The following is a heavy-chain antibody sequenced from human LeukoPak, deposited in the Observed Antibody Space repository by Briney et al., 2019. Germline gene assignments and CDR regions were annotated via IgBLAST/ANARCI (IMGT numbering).Heavy chain of an antibody. J-gene: IGHJ4*02. V-gene: IGHV3-21*01. CDR2: ISSSSSYI. CDR1: GFTFSSYS. Sequence: SGGSLRLSCAASGFTFSSYSMNWVRQAPGKGLEWVSSISSSSSYIYYADSAKGRFTISRDNAKNSLYLQMNSLRTEDTAVYYCARDSLTVWGQGTLVTVSS. D-gene: IGHD4-17*01. CDR3: ARDSLTV.